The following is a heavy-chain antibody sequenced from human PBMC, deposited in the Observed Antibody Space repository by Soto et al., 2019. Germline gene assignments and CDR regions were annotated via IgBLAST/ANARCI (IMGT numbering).Heavy chain of an antibody. J-gene: IGHJ6*02. CDR3: ARDAAGGYFDWFTGMDV. CDR2: ISGSGGST. D-gene: IGHD3-9*01. CDR1: GFTFSSYA. V-gene: IGHV3-23*01. Sequence: PGGSLRLSCAASGFTFSSYAMSWVRQAPGKGLEWVSAISGSGGSTYYADSVKGRFTISRDNSKNTLYLQMSSLRAEDTAVYYCARDAAGGYFDWFTGMDVWGQGTTVTVS.